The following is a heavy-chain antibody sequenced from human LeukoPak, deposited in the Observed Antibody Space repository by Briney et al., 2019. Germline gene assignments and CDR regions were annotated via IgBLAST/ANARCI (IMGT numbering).Heavy chain of an antibody. Sequence: PSETLSLTCTVSGGSISSSNYYWSWIRQPPGKGLEWIGEINHSGSTNYNPSLKSRVTISVDTSKNQFSLKLSSVTAADTAVYYCARGRKTYYDILTGYPRPPYYYYMDVWGKGTTVTVSS. V-gene: IGHV4-39*07. CDR2: INHSGST. D-gene: IGHD3-9*01. CDR3: ARGRKTYYDILTGYPRPPYYYYMDV. CDR1: GGSISSSNYY. J-gene: IGHJ6*03.